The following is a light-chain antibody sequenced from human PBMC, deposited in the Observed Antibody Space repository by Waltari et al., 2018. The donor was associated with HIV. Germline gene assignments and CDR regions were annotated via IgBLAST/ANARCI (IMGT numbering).Light chain of an antibody. V-gene: IGKV1-39*01. CDR1: QNVCTY. Sequence: DIQLTQSPSSLSASIGGRVTITCRASQNVCTYLHWYQEIPGKGPRLLIYAASTLQSGVPTRFTGGGSGTEFTLTISSLQPEDFAVYYCQQRYILFSFGPGTKVDIK. J-gene: IGKJ3*01. CDR2: AAS. CDR3: QQRYILFS.